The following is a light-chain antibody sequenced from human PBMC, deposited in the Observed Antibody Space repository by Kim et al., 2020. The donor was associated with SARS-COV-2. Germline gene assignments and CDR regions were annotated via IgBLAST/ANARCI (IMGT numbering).Light chain of an antibody. CDR2: EAS. J-gene: IGKJ1*01. Sequence: ASIGDRVTITCRARRDITNDLCWYQQRPGEAPKFLIYEASTLQNGVPSRFSGSGSVTDFTLTISSLQPEDFATYYCLQDYNYPWTFGQGTKVDIK. CDR1: RDITND. V-gene: IGKV1-6*01. CDR3: LQDYNYPWT.